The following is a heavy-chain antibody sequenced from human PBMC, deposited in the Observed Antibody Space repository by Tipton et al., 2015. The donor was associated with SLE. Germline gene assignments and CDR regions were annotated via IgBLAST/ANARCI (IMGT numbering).Heavy chain of an antibody. Sequence: SLRLSCAVSGFTFGDYAMSWVRQAPGKGLEGVGFIRSRSYGGTTEYAASVKGRFTISRDNSKSIAYLQMNSLKTEDTAVYYCTRFREGREVDYWGQGVLVTVSS. J-gene: IGHJ4*02. V-gene: IGHV3-49*04. CDR1: GFTFGDYA. D-gene: IGHD1-26*01. CDR3: TRFREGREVDY. CDR2: IRSRSYGGTT.